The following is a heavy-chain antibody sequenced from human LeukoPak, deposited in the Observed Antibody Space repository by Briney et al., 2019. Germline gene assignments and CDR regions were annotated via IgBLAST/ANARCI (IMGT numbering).Heavy chain of an antibody. V-gene: IGHV3-33*08. J-gene: IGHJ4*02. CDR3: ARGSVAGNFFDY. D-gene: IGHD6-19*01. Sequence: GGSLRLSCAASGFTFSSYAMHWVRQAPGKGLEWVAVIWYDGSNKYYADSVKGRFTISRDNSKNTLYLQMNSLRAEDTAVYYCARGSVAGNFFDYWGQGTLVTVSS. CDR2: IWYDGSNK. CDR1: GFTFSSYA.